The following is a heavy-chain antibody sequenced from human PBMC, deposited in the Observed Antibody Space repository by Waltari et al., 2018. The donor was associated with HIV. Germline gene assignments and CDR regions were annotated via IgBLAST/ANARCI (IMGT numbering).Heavy chain of an antibody. V-gene: IGHV3-33*01. J-gene: IGHJ5*02. CDR3: ARDLSSDYYDSSGSFDP. CDR2: RWYDGSNK. CDR1: GFTFSSYG. D-gene: IGHD3-22*01. Sequence: QVQLVESGGGVVQPGRSLRLSCAASGFTFSSYGMHWVRQAPGKGLEWVAVRWYDGSNKDYAEYVKGRFTISRENSKNTLYLQMNSLRAEDTAVYYCARDLSSDYYDSSGSFDPWGQGTLVTVSS.